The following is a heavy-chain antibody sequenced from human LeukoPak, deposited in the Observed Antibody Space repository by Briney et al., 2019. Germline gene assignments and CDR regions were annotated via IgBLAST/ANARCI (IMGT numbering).Heavy chain of an antibody. CDR2: IYYSGST. V-gene: IGHV4-59*01. Sequence: SETLSLTCTVSGGSISSYYWSWIRQPPGKGLEWIGYIYYSGSTNYNPSLKSRVTISVDTSKNQFSLKLSSVTAADTAVYYCARSVEGYCSGGSCYSYYYYMGVWGKGTTVTVSS. D-gene: IGHD2-15*01. J-gene: IGHJ6*03. CDR3: ARSVEGYCSGGSCYSYYYYMGV. CDR1: GGSISSYY.